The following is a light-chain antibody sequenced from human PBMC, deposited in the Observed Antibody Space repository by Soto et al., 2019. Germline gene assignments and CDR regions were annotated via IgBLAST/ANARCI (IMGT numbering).Light chain of an antibody. CDR3: QQYGNSPQT. CDR1: QSVSSNY. V-gene: IGKV3-20*01. Sequence: EIVLTQSPATLSLSPGERATLSCRASQSVSSNYLAWYHHKPGQAPRLLIYGASHRATGIPDRFSGSGSGTDFTLTISRLEPEDFAVYYCQQYGNSPQTFGQGTKVEI. J-gene: IGKJ1*01. CDR2: GAS.